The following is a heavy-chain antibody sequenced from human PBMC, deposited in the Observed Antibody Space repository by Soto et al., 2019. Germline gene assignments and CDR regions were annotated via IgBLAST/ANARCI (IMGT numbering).Heavy chain of an antibody. J-gene: IGHJ4*02. D-gene: IGHD2-2*02. CDR3: ARDNTYTYFRYFDY. Sequence: EVHLVESGGGLVQPGGSLRLSCAASGFTFSTYTMHWVRQAPGKGLEYVSGIDYNGGNTNYADSVKGRFIISRDNSKNTLYLHMGSLKAEDMAVYYCARDNTYTYFRYFDYWGQGTLVTVSS. CDR2: IDYNGGNT. V-gene: IGHV3-64*07. CDR1: GFTFSTYT.